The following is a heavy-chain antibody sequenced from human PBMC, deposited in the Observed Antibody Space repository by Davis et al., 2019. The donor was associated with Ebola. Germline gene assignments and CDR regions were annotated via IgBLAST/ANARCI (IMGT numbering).Heavy chain of an antibody. V-gene: IGHV4-4*07. CDR2: IYTSGST. CDR3: ARDQMRPGPIASPRAYCGGDCYWVYFDY. CDR1: GGSISSYY. D-gene: IGHD2-21*02. Sequence: PSETLSLTCTVSGGSISSYYWSWIRQPAGKGLEWIGRIYTSGSTNYNPSLKSRVTMSVDTSKNQFSLKLSSVTAADTAVYYCARDQMRPGPIASPRAYCGGDCYWVYFDYWGQGTLVTVSS. J-gene: IGHJ4*02.